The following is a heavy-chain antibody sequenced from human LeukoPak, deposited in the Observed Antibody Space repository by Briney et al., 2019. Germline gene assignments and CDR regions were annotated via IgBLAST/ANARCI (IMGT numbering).Heavy chain of an antibody. D-gene: IGHD1-26*01. J-gene: IGHJ4*02. CDR3: AKDHSGSYGGSY. V-gene: IGHV3-30*02. Sequence: PGGSLRLSCAASGFTFSNYGMHWVRQAPGKGLEWVAFISYDGSNKFYADSVKGRFTISRENSRNTLYLQMNSLRVEDTAVYYCAKDHSGSYGGSYWGQGTLVTVSS. CDR1: GFTFSNYG. CDR2: ISYDGSNK.